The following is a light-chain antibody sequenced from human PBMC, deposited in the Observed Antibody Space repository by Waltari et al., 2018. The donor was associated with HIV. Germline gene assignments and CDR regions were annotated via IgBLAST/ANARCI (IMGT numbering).Light chain of an antibody. CDR1: TSDVGAYRY. CDR2: DVS. J-gene: IGLJ1*01. V-gene: IGLV2-14*03. CDR3: SSYTSSSTYV. Sequence: SALTQPASVPRPPGQSITISCTGTTSDVGAYRYVSWYQQHPGKAPKLMIYDVSNRPSGVSNRFSGSKSGNTASLTISGLQAEDEADYYCSSYTSSSTYVFGTGTKVTVL.